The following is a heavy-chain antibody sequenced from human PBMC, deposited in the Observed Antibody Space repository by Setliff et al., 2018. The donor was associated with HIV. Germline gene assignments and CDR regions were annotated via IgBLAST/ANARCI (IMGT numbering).Heavy chain of an antibody. D-gene: IGHD2-2*01. J-gene: IGHJ5*02. Sequence: ASVTVSCKASGYTFTGYYMHWVRQAPGQGLEWMGRINPNSGGTNYAQKFQGRVTMTRDTSISTAYMELSRLRSDDTAVYYCARDREEVVVVPAARNWFDPWGQGTLVTVSS. CDR1: GYTFTGYY. V-gene: IGHV1-2*06. CDR3: ARDREEVVVVPAARNWFDP. CDR2: INPNSGGT.